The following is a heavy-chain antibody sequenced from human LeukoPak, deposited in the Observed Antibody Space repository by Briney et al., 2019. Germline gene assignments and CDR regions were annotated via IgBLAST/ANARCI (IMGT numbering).Heavy chain of an antibody. CDR2: ISCDGSNK. D-gene: IGHD3-9*01. V-gene: IGHV3-30*04. CDR3: ARAPGRYFDWLLKGYFDY. Sequence: PGGSLRLSCAASGFTFSSYAMHWVRQAPGKGLEWVAVISCDGSNKYYADSVKGRFTISRDNSKNTLYLQMNSLRAEDTAVYYCARAPGRYFDWLLKGYFDYWGQGTLVTVSS. CDR1: GFTFSSYA. J-gene: IGHJ4*02.